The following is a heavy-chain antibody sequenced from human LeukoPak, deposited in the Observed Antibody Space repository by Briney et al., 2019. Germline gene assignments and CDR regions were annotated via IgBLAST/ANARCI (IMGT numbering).Heavy chain of an antibody. CDR3: ARGAFYYDTTSPVFDY. J-gene: IGHJ4*02. Sequence: SQTLSLTCAISGDIVSSNRVAWNWIRQSPSRGLEWLGRTYYRSKWFNDFAVSVKSRMTINPDTSKNQFSLQLNSVTPEDTAVYYCARGAFYYDTTSPVFDYWGQGTLVTVSS. CDR1: GDIVSSNRVA. V-gene: IGHV6-1*01. D-gene: IGHD3-22*01. CDR2: TYYRSKWFN.